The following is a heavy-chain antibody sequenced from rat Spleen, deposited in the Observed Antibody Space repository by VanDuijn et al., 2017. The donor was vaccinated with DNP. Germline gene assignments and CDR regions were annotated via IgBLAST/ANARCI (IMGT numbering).Heavy chain of an antibody. V-gene: IGHV10-4*01. CDR3: TGTGTTLFDY. Sequence: EVQVVESGGGLVQPEGSLKLSCAASGFDFNTFAMSWVRQAPGKGLDWVASISIKTHNYATLYADSVKERFTLSRDDSQSMVYLQMNNLKTEDTALYYCTGTGTTLFDYWGQGVMVTVSS. CDR2: ISIKTHNYAT. J-gene: IGHJ2*01. CDR1: GFDFNTFA. D-gene: IGHD1-5*01.